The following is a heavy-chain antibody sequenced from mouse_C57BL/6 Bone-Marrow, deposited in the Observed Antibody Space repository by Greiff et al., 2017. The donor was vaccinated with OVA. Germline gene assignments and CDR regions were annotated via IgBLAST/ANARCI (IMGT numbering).Heavy chain of an antibody. Sequence: EVQLQESGGGLVQPGGSLKLSCAASGFTFSDAWMDWVRQSPEKGLEWVAEIRNKANNHATYYAESAKGRFTISRDDSKSSVYLQMNSLRAEDTGIYYCTRGWLRGYYFDYWGQGTTLTVSS. D-gene: IGHD2-3*01. V-gene: IGHV6-6*01. J-gene: IGHJ2*01. CDR1: GFTFSDAW. CDR3: TRGWLRGYYFDY. CDR2: IRNKANNHAT.